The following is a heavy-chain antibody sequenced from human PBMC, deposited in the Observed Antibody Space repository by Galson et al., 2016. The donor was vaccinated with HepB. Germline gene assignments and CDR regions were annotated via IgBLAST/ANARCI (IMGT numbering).Heavy chain of an antibody. CDR3: ARGYFWVLAVAGWYFDL. CDR1: GGSFGNYY. Sequence: ETLSPTCAVSGGSFGNYYWSWLRQSPEKGLEWIGEINHGGSTNYNPFLKSRVAISVDTSRKQFFLKVTSVTAADTAVYYCARGYFWVLAVAGWYFDLWGRGTLVTVSS. J-gene: IGHJ2*01. V-gene: IGHV4-34*01. D-gene: IGHD6-19*01. CDR2: INHGGST.